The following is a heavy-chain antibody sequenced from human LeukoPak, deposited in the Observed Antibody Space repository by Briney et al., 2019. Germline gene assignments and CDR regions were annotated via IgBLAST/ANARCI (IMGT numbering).Heavy chain of an antibody. J-gene: IGHJ4*02. D-gene: IGHD3-10*01. CDR3: AKDAVAPGSGGDYFDY. Sequence: GGSLRLSCAASGFTFSSYAMSWVRQAPGKGLEWVSAISGRGGSTYHADSVKGRFTISRDNSKNTLYLQMTSLRAEDTAVYYCAKDAVAPGSGGDYFDYWGQGTLVTVSS. CDR2: ISGRGGST. V-gene: IGHV3-23*01. CDR1: GFTFSSYA.